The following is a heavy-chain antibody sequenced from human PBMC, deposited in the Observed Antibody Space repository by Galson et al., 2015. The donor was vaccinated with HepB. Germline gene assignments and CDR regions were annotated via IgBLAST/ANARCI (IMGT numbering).Heavy chain of an antibody. CDR1: GYTLTELS. CDR2: FDPEDGET. CDR3: AAGGYCSGGSCYSRLSYYYGMDV. J-gene: IGHJ6*02. Sequence: SVKVSCKVSGYTLTELSMHWVRQAPGKGLEWMGGFDPEDGETIYAQKFQGRVTMTEDTSTDTAYMELSSLRSEGTAVYYCAAGGYCSGGSCYSRLSYYYGMDVWGQGTTVTVSS. V-gene: IGHV1-24*01. D-gene: IGHD2-15*01.